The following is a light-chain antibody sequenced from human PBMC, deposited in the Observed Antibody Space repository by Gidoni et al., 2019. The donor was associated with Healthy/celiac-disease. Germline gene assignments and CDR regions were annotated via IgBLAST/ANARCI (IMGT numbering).Light chain of an antibody. V-gene: IGLV2-11*01. CDR3: CSSAGSRVV. Sequence: SSDVGGYNYVSWYQQHPGKAPKLMIYDVSKRPSGVPDRFSGSKSGNTASLTLSGLQAEDEADYYCCSSAGSRVVFGGGTKLTVL. J-gene: IGLJ2*01. CDR1: SSDVGGYNY. CDR2: DVS.